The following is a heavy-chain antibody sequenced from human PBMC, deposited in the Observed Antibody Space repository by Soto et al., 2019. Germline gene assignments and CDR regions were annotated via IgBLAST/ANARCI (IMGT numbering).Heavy chain of an antibody. J-gene: IGHJ5*02. D-gene: IGHD2-8*02. V-gene: IGHV5-51*01. CDR1: GYTFCAYW. Sequence: GGSXKFSSRCSGYTFCAYWIVLVLRTPGKGLDWMGIICPGDSDTRYSPSFQGQVTISADKSISTDYLQWTSLKASDTAMYYCERQHTVVNVFDHWGQGTPVTVSS. CDR2: ICPGDSDT. CDR3: ERQHTVVNVFDH.